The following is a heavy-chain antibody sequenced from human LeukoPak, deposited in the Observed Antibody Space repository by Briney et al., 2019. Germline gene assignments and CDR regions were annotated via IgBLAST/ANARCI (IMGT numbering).Heavy chain of an antibody. D-gene: IGHD6-19*01. CDR2: IYYSGST. J-gene: IGHJ3*02. CDR3: ARVVRIAVPGEGFGAFDI. CDR1: GGSVSSGSYS. Sequence: PSETLSLTCTVSGGSVSSGSYSWSWLRQPPGKGLEWIGYIYYSGSTNYNPSLKSRVPISVDTSKNQFSLKLTSVTAANTAVYYCARVVRIAVPGEGFGAFDIWGQGTLVTVSS. V-gene: IGHV4-61*01.